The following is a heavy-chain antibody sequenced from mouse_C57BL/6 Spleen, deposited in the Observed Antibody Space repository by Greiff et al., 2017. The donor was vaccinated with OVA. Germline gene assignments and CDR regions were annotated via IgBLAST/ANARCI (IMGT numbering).Heavy chain of an antibody. CDR2: IDPENGDT. D-gene: IGHD1-1*01. J-gene: IGHJ1*03. V-gene: IGHV14-4*01. Sequence: EVQLQESGAELVRPGASVKLSCTASGFNIKDDYMHWVKQRPEQGLEWIGWIDPENGDTEYAPKFQGKATITADPSSNTAYLQLSSLTSEDTAVDYCTTGGSNPTGRYFDVWGTGTTVTVSS. CDR1: GFNIKDDY. CDR3: TTGGSNPTGRYFDV.